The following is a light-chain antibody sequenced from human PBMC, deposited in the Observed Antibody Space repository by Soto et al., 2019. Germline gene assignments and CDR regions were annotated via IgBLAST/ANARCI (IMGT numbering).Light chain of an antibody. V-gene: IGKV3-11*01. CDR2: DAS. CDR3: QQYNNWPWT. J-gene: IGKJ1*01. CDR1: QSVSSY. Sequence: EIVLTQSPATLSLSPGERATLCCRASQSVSSYLAWHQQKPGQAPRLLIYDASNRATGIPARFSASGSGTEFTLTISSLQSEDFAVYYCQQYNNWPWTFGQGTKVDIK.